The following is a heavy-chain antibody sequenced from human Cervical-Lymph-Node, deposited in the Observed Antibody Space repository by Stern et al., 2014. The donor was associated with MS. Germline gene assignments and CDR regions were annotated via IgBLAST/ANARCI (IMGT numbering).Heavy chain of an antibody. CDR1: GFTFRTSW. CDR2: ITADGTGT. Sequence: VQLVESGGGLVQPGESLTLSCAASGFTFRTSWMHWVRQAPGKGPVWVSRITADGTGTFYADSFKGRFTISRDNARNTLYLHVNSLRADDTAVYYCTRDRGGDDAFDLWGQGTMVTVSS. J-gene: IGHJ3*01. CDR3: TRDRGGDDAFDL. V-gene: IGHV3-74*01. D-gene: IGHD3-10*01.